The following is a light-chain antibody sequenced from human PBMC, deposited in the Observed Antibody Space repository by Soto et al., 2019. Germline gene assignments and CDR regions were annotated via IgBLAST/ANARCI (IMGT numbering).Light chain of an antibody. V-gene: IGKV3-11*01. CDR1: QSVSSY. J-gene: IGKJ3*01. Sequence: EIVLTQSPATLSLSPGERATLSCRASQSVSSYLAWYQQKPGQAPRLLIYDASNRATGIPARFSGSGSGTDFTLTISSLEPEDCAVYYCQQRSSWPFTFGPGTKVDI. CDR3: QQRSSWPFT. CDR2: DAS.